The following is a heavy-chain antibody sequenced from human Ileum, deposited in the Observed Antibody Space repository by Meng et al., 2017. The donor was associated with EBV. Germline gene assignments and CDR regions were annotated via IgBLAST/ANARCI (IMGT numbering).Heavy chain of an antibody. CDR2: ISINYSSTT. V-gene: IGHV4-39*07. CDR3: ARYSRSVGWLDP. Sequence: QVQLWESGGGLGKPWGSLSFSCAVSGVTTSVCYKSWSCKRQRPGMGLVWYISINYSSTTYANPSMKRLTTITLNTSNKLNSQMVTSVTAAKTAEYCCARYSRSVGWLDPWGQGTLVTVSS. CDR1: GVTTSVCY. J-gene: IGHJ5*02. D-gene: IGHD6-13*01.